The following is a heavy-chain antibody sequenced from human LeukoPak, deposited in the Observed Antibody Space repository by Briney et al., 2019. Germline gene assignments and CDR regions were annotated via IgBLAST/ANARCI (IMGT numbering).Heavy chain of an antibody. CDR1: GGSFSGYY. CDR3: ATADFHGGNPFDAFDF. CDR2: INHSGST. Sequence: SETLSLTCAVYGGSFSGYYWSWIRQPPGKGLEWIGEINHSGSTNYNPSLKSRATISVDTSKNQFSLKLSSVTAADTAMYYCATADFHGGNPFDAFDFWGQGTVVTVTS. J-gene: IGHJ3*01. D-gene: IGHD4-23*01. V-gene: IGHV4-34*01.